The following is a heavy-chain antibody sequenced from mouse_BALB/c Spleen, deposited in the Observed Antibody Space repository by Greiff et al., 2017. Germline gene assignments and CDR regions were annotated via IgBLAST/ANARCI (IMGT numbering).Heavy chain of an antibody. J-gene: IGHJ4*01. CDR1: GFTFSDYY. V-gene: IGHV5-4*02. CDR2: ISDGGSYT. Sequence: EVQRVESGGGLVKPGGSLKLSCAASGFTFSDYYMYWVRQTPEKRLEWVATISDGGSYTYYPDSVKGRFTISRDNAKNNLYLQMSSLKSEDTAMYYCAREGRLGAMDYWGQGTSVTVSS. D-gene: IGHD1-2*01. CDR3: AREGRLGAMDY.